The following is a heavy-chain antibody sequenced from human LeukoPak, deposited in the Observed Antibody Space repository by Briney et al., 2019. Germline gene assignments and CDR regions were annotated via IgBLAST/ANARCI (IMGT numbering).Heavy chain of an antibody. CDR1: GGSISSSSYY. J-gene: IGHJ4*02. V-gene: IGHV4-39*01. Sequence: SETLSLTCTVSGGSISSSSYYWGWIRQPPGKGLEWIGSIYYSGSTYYNPSLKSRVTISVDTSKNQFSLKLSSVTAADTAVYYCAAYWGSYRYFDYWGQGTLVTVSS. CDR3: AAYWGSYRYFDY. D-gene: IGHD3-16*02. CDR2: IYYSGST.